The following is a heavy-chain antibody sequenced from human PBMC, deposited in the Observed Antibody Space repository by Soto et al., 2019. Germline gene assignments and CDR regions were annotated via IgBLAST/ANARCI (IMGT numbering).Heavy chain of an antibody. CDR3: ARDQGGYFDY. J-gene: IGHJ4*02. CDR2: TWNDGSNK. CDR1: GFTFMSYG. V-gene: IGHV3-33*01. Sequence: QVQLVESGGDVVQPGRSLRLACAASGFTFMSYGMHWVRQAPGKGLEWVALTWNDGSNKYYADSVKGRFTISRDNSKNTLYLQMNSLRAEDTAVYYCARDQGGYFDYWGQGTLVTVSS.